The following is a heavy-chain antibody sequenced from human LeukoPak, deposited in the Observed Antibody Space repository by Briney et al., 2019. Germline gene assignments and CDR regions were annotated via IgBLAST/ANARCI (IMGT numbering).Heavy chain of an antibody. Sequence: SETLSLTCTVSGGSISSGDYYWGWIRQPPGTGLEWIGYIYYSGSTYYNPSLKSRVTISVDTSKNQFSLKLSSVTAADTAVYYCARVKYYYDSSGYPLDYWGQGTLVTVSS. CDR3: ARVKYYYDSSGYPLDY. CDR1: GGSISSGDYY. V-gene: IGHV4-30-4*01. J-gene: IGHJ4*02. CDR2: IYYSGST. D-gene: IGHD3-22*01.